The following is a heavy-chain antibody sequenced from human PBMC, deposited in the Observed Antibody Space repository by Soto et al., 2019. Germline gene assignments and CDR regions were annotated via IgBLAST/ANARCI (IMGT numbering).Heavy chain of an antibody. CDR1: GFTFSSYW. CDR3: ARAIPHYDFWSGYGNIFDP. Sequence: GGSLRLSCAASGFTFSSYWMSWVRQAPGKGLEWVANIKQDGSEKYYVDSVKGRFTISRDNAKNSLYLQMNSLRAEDTAVYYCARAIPHYDFWSGYGNIFDPWGQGTLVTVSS. J-gene: IGHJ5*02. V-gene: IGHV3-7*05. D-gene: IGHD3-3*01. CDR2: IKQDGSEK.